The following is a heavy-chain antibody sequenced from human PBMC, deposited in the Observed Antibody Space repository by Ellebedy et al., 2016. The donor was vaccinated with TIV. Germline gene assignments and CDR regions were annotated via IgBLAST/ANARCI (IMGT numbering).Heavy chain of an antibody. V-gene: IGHV1-3*01. CDR3: ARDKPGGDNWFDP. CDR1: GYIVTNHA. J-gene: IGHJ5*02. CDR2: IYPANGDT. Sequence: AASVTVSCKASGYIVTNHALHWVRQAPGQSFEWMGWIYPANGDTKYSQQFQGRVTFTSDTSASTAYMELSSLRSEDTAVYYCARDKPGGDNWFDPWGQGTLVTVSS. D-gene: IGHD3-16*01.